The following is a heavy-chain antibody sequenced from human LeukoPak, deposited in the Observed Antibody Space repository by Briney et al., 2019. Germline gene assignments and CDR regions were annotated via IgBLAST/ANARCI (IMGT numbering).Heavy chain of an antibody. J-gene: IGHJ3*02. CDR2: VFHSGTT. Sequence: SETLSLTCNVSGDSLTSHFWSWIRQTPGKGLEWIGYVFHSGTTNYSPSLKSRVTISLDTSKKQFHLRLASVTAADTAVYYCARRMATVTDAFDIWGRGTMVPVSS. V-gene: IGHV4-59*08. D-gene: IGHD5-24*01. CDR3: ARRMATVTDAFDI. CDR1: GDSLTSHF.